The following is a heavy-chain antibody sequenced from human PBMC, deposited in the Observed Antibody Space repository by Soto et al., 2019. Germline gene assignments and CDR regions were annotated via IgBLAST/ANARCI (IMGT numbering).Heavy chain of an antibody. CDR1: GGSINTDY. J-gene: IGHJ4*02. CDR3: ARGKWFGDFTLGY. V-gene: IGHV4-59*01. CDR2: IYHSGST. D-gene: IGHD3-10*01. Sequence: PSETLSLTCTVSGGSINTDYWSWIRQSPGKGLEWIGYIYHSGSTNYNPSLKSRVTMSVDNSKRHFSLKLSSVTAADTAVYYCARGKWFGDFTLGYWGPGTLVTVSS.